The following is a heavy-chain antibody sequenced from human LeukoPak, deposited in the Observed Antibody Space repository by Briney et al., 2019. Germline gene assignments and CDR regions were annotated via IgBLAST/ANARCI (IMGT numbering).Heavy chain of an antibody. D-gene: IGHD1-26*01. V-gene: IGHV3-53*01. Sequence: GGSLRLSCAASGFTVSSNYMSWVRQAPGKGLERVSVIYSGGSTYYADSVKGRFTISRDNSKNTLYLQMNSLRAEDTAVYYCARDGSYLSGFLDYWGQGTLVTVSS. CDR3: ARDGSYLSGFLDY. CDR1: GFTVSSNY. CDR2: IYSGGST. J-gene: IGHJ4*02.